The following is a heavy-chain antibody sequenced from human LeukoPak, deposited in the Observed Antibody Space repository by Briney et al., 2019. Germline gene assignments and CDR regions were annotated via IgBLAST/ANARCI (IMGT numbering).Heavy chain of an antibody. CDR2: ISSSGSTI. Sequence: PGGSLRLSCAASGFTFSDYYMSWIRQAPGKGLVWVSYISSSGSTIYYADSVKGRFTISRDNAKNSLYLQMNSLRAEDTAVYYCARDRTRPELNYYYGMDVWGQGTTVTVSS. CDR3: ARDRTRPELNYYYGMDV. V-gene: IGHV3-11*01. CDR1: GFTFSDYY. J-gene: IGHJ6*02. D-gene: IGHD1-7*01.